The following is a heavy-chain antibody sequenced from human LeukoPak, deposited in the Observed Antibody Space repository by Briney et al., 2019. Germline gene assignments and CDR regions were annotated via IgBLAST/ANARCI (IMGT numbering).Heavy chain of an antibody. V-gene: IGHV3-33*01. D-gene: IGHD4-11*01. J-gene: IGHJ4*02. CDR3: ARPIGAFYDYSNPFDL. CDR2: IWFDGSKT. Sequence: GGSLRLSCTASGFNLSTYGLHWVRQAPGKGLEWAALIWFDGSKTHYADSVRGRFTISRDNSKNTLFLETNGLRAEDTAIYYCARPIGAFYDYSNPFDLWGQGTLVTVSS. CDR1: GFNLSTYG.